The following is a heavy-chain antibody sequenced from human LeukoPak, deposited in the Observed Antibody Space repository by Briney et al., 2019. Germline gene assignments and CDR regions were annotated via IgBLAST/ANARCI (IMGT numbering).Heavy chain of an antibody. V-gene: IGHV3-11*01. CDR2: ISSSGSTI. CDR3: ARARGLDYGDYPWNY. Sequence: GGSLRLSCAASGFTFSDYYMSWIRQAPGKGLEWVSYISSSGSTIYYADSVKGRFTNSRDNAKNSLYLQMNSLRAEDTAVYYCARARGLDYGDYPWNYWGQGTLVTVSS. J-gene: IGHJ4*02. D-gene: IGHD4-17*01. CDR1: GFTFSDYY.